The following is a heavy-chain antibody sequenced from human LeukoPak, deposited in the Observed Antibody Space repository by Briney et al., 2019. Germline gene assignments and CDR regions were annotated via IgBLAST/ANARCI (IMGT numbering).Heavy chain of an antibody. Sequence: KPSETLSLTCTVSGGSISSYYWSWIRQPPGKGLEWIGYIYYSGSTNYNPSLKSRVTISVDTSKNQFSLKLSSVTAADTAVYYCARDEGMVRGDLNWFDPWGQGTLVTVSS. CDR2: IYYSGST. CDR3: ARDEGMVRGDLNWFDP. CDR1: GGSISSYY. J-gene: IGHJ5*02. D-gene: IGHD3-10*01. V-gene: IGHV4-59*01.